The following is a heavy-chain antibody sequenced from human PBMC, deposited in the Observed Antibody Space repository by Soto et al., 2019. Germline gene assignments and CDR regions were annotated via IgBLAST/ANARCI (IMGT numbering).Heavy chain of an antibody. CDR3: AKDYTTTVYISGWGYFHP. Sequence: GGSLRLSCAASGFTFSSYALSLVRQAPGKRLEWVSSISGSGGSTYYADSVRGRFTISREHSKKTLFRQMNSLRAEDTAVYYCAKDYTTTVYISGWGYFHPWGQGT. V-gene: IGHV3-23*01. J-gene: IGHJ1*01. D-gene: IGHD6-19*01. CDR2: ISGSGGST. CDR1: GFTFSSYA.